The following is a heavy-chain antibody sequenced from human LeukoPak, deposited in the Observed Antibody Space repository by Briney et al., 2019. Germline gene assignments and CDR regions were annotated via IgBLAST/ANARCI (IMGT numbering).Heavy chain of an antibody. CDR2: ISAIGGST. V-gene: IGHV3-23*01. CDR3: AKDRSSSWYPSYMDV. D-gene: IGHD6-13*01. Sequence: GGSLRLSCAASGFTFSNYAMFWVRQAPVKGLEWVAGISAIGGSTYYADSLKGRFTISRDNSKNTLYLQMNSLRAEDTAVYYCAKDRSSSWYPSYMDVWGKGTTVTVSS. CDR1: GFTFSNYA. J-gene: IGHJ6*03.